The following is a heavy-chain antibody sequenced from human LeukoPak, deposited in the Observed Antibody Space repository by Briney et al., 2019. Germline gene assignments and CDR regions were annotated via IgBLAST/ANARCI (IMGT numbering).Heavy chain of an antibody. CDR3: AKGDDYDYVVKGNYFDY. Sequence: GGSLRLSCAASGFTFDDYAMHWVRQAPGKGLEWLSGISWNSDSIAYADSVTGRFTISRDNAKNSLYLQMNSLRAEDTALYYCAKGDDYDYVVKGNYFDYWGQGTLVTVSS. J-gene: IGHJ4*02. CDR2: ISWNSDSI. CDR1: GFTFDDYA. D-gene: IGHD3-16*01. V-gene: IGHV3-9*01.